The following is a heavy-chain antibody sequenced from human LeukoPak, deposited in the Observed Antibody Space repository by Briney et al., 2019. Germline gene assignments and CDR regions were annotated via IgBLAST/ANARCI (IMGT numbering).Heavy chain of an antibody. CDR2: INHSGST. CDR1: GGSFSGYY. CDR3: ARGVPSSYDFWSGYLNWFDP. J-gene: IGHJ5*02. V-gene: IGHV4-34*01. Sequence: PSETLSLTCAVYGGSFSGYYWCWIRQPPGRGLEWIGEINHSGSTNYNPSLKSRVTISVDTSKNQFSLKLSSVTAADTAVYYCARGVPSSYDFWSGYLNWFDPWGQGTLVTVSS. D-gene: IGHD3-3*01.